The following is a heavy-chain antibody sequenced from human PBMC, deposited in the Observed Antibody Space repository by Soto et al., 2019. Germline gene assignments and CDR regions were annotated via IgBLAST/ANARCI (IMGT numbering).Heavy chain of an antibody. V-gene: IGHV3-74*01. CDR2: INSDGSST. J-gene: IGHJ4*02. CDR1: GFTFSSYW. D-gene: IGHD4-17*01. CDR3: ARDFSYGDYYFDY. Sequence: GGSLRLSCAASGFTFSSYWMHWVRQAPGKGLVWVSRINSDGSSTSYADSVKGRFTISRDNAKNTLNLQMNRLRAEDMAVYYCARDFSYGDYYFDYWGQGTLVTVSS.